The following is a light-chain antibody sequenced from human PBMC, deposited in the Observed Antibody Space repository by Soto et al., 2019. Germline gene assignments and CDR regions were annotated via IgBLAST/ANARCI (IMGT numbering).Light chain of an antibody. CDR3: SSYTSGISPYV. CDR2: DVS. CDR1: SSDVGSYNY. V-gene: IGLV2-14*01. J-gene: IGLJ1*01. Sequence: QSALTQPASVSGSPGQSITISCTGTSSDVGSYNYVSWYQHHPGKAPKLMIYDVSNRPSGVSNRFSGSKSANTASLTISGRQADDEADYYCSSYTSGISPYVFGTGTKVTVL.